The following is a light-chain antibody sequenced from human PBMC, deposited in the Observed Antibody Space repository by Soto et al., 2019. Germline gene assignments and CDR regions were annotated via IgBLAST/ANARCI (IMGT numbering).Light chain of an antibody. CDR1: QSVTSY. Sequence: EIVLTQSPGTLSLSPGEKATLSCRASQSVTSYLAWYQQKPDQAPRLLIFGASGRATGIPDRFSGSGSGTDFTLTISRLEPEDFAVYYCQQYGSSPLTFGGGTKVEIK. CDR2: GAS. CDR3: QQYGSSPLT. J-gene: IGKJ4*01. V-gene: IGKV3-20*01.